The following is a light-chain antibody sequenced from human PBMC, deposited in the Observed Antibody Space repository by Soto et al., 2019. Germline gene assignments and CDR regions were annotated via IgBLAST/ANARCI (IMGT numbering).Light chain of an antibody. CDR1: QTISSW. CDR3: QHYNSYSEA. CDR2: KAS. J-gene: IGKJ1*01. V-gene: IGKV1-5*03. Sequence: DIQMTQSPSTLSGSVGDRVTITCRASQTISSWLAWYQQKPGKAPKLLIYKASTLISGVPSRFSGSGSGTEFDLTISSLQPDDFATYYCQHYNSYSEAFGQGTKVELK.